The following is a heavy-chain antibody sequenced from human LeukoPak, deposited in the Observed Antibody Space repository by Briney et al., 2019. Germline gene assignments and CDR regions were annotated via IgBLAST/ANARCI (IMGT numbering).Heavy chain of an antibody. CDR1: GGSISSYY. J-gene: IGHJ4*02. CDR3: ALRSGYYKSVDY. D-gene: IGHD3-3*01. CDR2: INHSGST. V-gene: IGHV4-34*01. Sequence: SETLSLTCTVSGGSISSYYWSWIRQPPGKGLEWIGEINHSGSTNYNPSLKSRVTISVDTSKNQFSLKLSSVTAADTAVYYCALRSGYYKSVDYWGQGTLVTVSS.